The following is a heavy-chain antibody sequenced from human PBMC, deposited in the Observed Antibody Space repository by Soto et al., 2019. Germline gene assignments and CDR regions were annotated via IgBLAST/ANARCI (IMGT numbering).Heavy chain of an antibody. V-gene: IGHV1-69*06. CDR2: IIPSVDAA. D-gene: IGHD3-22*01. J-gene: IGHJ2*01. CDR3: ASTKYDSSAYYYWYLGL. Sequence: QLQLVQSGAEVKKPGSSVKVSCKASGGTFSNYAISWVRQAPGQGLEWVGGIIPSVDAANYAQKFQGRVTITADTSANTVYLELSSLRSEDTAVYYCASTKYDSSAYYYWYLGLWGRGTLVTVSS. CDR1: GGTFSNYA.